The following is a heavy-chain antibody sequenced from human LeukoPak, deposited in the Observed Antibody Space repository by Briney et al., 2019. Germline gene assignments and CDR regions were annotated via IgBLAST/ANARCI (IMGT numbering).Heavy chain of an antibody. CDR3: ARGGDFDY. Sequence: GGSLRLSCAASGFTFSSYAMHWVRQAPGKGLEWVAVISYDGSNKYYADSVKGRFTISRDNSKNTLYLRMNSLRAEDTAVYYCARGGDFDYWGQGTPVTVSS. CDR2: ISYDGSNK. CDR1: GFTFSSYA. J-gene: IGHJ4*02. V-gene: IGHV3-30*04.